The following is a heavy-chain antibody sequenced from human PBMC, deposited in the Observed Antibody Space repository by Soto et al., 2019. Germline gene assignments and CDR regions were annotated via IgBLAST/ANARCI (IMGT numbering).Heavy chain of an antibody. D-gene: IGHD1-1*01. V-gene: IGHV3-9*01. J-gene: IGHJ4*02. CDR1: GFTFDDYA. CDR2: ISWNSGSI. CDR3: ARTGTTWYFDY. Sequence: PRWSLILSCAASGFTFDDYAMHWVRQAPGKGLEWVSGISWNSGSIGYADSVKGRFTISRDNAKNSLYLQMNSLRAEDTAVYYCARTGTTWYFDYWGQGILVTV.